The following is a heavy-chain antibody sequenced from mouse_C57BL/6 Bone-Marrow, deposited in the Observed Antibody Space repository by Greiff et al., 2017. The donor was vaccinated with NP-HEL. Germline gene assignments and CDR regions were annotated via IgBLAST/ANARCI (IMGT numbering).Heavy chain of an antibody. D-gene: IGHD1-1*01. J-gene: IGHJ2*01. CDR2: ISNGGGST. V-gene: IGHV5-12*01. CDR3: ARHFYGSSYDYFDY. Sequence: EVKLVESGGGLVQPGGSLKLSCAASGFTFSDYYMYWVRQTPEKRLEWVAYISNGGGSTYYPDTVKGRFTISRDNAKNTLYLQMSRLKSEDTAMYYCARHFYGSSYDYFDYWGQGTTLTVSS. CDR1: GFTFSDYY.